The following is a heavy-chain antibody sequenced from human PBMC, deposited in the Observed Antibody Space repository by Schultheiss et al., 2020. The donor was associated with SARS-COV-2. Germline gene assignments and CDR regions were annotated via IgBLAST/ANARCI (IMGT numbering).Heavy chain of an antibody. V-gene: IGHV3-30*03. CDR1: GFTFSSYG. D-gene: IGHD6-19*01. Sequence: GASLKISCAASGFTFSSYGMHWVRQAPGKGLEWVAVLSYDGSNKYYADSVKGRFTISRDNSKNTLYLQMNSLRAEDTAVYYCARASGIAVAGFDYWGQGTLVTVSS. CDR2: LSYDGSNK. J-gene: IGHJ4*02. CDR3: ARASGIAVAGFDY.